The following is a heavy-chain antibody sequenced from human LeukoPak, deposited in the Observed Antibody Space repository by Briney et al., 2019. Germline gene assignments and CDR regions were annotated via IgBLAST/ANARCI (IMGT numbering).Heavy chain of an antibody. V-gene: IGHV4-39*01. CDR1: GGSISSSSYY. CDR2: IYYSGNT. Sequence: SETLSLTCTVSGGSISSSSYYWGWIRQPPGKGLGWIGSIYYSGNTYYNPSLKSRVTISVDTSKNQFSLKLSSVTAADTAVYYCARLFSSSWYRGASDLWGQGTMVTVSS. D-gene: IGHD6-13*01. CDR3: ARLFSSSWYRGASDL. J-gene: IGHJ3*01.